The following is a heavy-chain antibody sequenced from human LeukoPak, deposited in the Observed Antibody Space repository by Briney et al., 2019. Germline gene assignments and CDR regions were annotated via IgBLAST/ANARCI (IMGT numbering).Heavy chain of an antibody. V-gene: IGHV3-9*01. CDR2: ISWNSGSI. J-gene: IGHJ3*02. D-gene: IGHD3-9*01. Sequence: GGSLRLSCAASGFTFDDYAMHWVRQAPGKGLEWVSGISWNSGSIGYADSVKGRFTISRDNAKNSLYLQMNSLRAEDTALYYCAKDYANYDILTGGDAFDIWGQGTMVTVSS. CDR1: GFTFDDYA. CDR3: AKDYANYDILTGGDAFDI.